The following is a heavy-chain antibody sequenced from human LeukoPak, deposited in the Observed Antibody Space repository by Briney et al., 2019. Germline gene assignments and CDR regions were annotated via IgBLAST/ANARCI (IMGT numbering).Heavy chain of an antibody. J-gene: IGHJ4*02. CDR2: IRSKANSYAT. Sequence: PGGSLKLSCAASGFTFSGSAMHWVRQASGKGLEWVGRIRSKANSYATAYAASVKGRFTISRDDSKNTAYLQMNSLKTEDTAVYYCTRHTEAVAGKVSDYWGQGTLVTVSS. CDR1: GFTFSGSA. CDR3: TRHTEAVAGKVSDY. D-gene: IGHD6-19*01. V-gene: IGHV3-73*01.